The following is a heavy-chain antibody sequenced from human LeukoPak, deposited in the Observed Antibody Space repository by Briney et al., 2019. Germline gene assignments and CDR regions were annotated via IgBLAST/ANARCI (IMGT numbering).Heavy chain of an antibody. CDR2: IYTSGST. Sequence: SETLSLTCTVSGGSISSYYRSWIRQPAGKGLEWIGRIYTSGSTNYNPSLKSRVTMSVDTSKNQFSLKLSSVTAADTAVYYCARVPSNYGSGKLTTPAFDIWGQGTMVTVSS. V-gene: IGHV4-4*07. CDR3: ARVPSNYGSGKLTTPAFDI. CDR1: GGSISSYY. J-gene: IGHJ3*02. D-gene: IGHD3-10*01.